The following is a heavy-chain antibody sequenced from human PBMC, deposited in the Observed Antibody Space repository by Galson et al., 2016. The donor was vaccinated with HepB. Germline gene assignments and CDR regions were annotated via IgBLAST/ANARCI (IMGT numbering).Heavy chain of an antibody. D-gene: IGHD3-3*01. Sequence: SLRLSCAASGFTFNRYAMNWVRQAPGKGLEWVSGISGSGHNTYYADSVKGRFTISRDNSKNTLYLQMNSLRAEDTAVYYCAKVAPDYDFWSGYTVHYYFDYWGQGTLVTVSS. CDR1: GFTFNRYA. CDR2: ISGSGHNT. CDR3: AKVAPDYDFWSGYTVHYYFDY. V-gene: IGHV3-23*01. J-gene: IGHJ4*02.